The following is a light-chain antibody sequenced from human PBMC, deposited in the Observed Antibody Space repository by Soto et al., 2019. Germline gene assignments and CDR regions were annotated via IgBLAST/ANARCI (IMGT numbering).Light chain of an antibody. Sequence: EIVMTQSPATLSVSPGERATLSCRASQNINSNLAWYQQKPGQAPRLLIYAASTRATGLPARFSGSGSGTEFTLTISSLQSEDFAVYYCQLYNIWPGYTFGPGTKVDVK. CDR1: QNINSN. J-gene: IGKJ3*01. CDR2: AAS. V-gene: IGKV3-15*01. CDR3: QLYNIWPGYT.